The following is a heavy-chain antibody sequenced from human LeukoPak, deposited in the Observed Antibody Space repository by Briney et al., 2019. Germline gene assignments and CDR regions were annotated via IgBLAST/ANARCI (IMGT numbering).Heavy chain of an antibody. CDR1: GYTFTGYY. D-gene: IGHD6-13*01. V-gene: IGHV1-2*02. Sequence: ASVKVSCKASGYTFTGYYMHWVRQAPGQGLEWMGWINPNSGCTNYAQKFQGRVTMTRDTSISTAYMELSRLKSNDTAVYYCARVQQQLGSIFDYWGQGTLVTASS. CDR3: ARVQQQLGSIFDY. J-gene: IGHJ4*02. CDR2: INPNSGCT.